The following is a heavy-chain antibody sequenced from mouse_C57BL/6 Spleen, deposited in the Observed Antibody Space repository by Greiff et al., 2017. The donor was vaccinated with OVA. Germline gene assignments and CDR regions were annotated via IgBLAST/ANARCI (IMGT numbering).Heavy chain of an antibody. CDR3: ARQIDGFDY. CDR2: IDPSDSYT. D-gene: IGHD1-1*01. J-gene: IGHJ2*01. Sequence: QVQLKQPGAELVMPGASVKLSCKASGYTFTSYWMHWVKQRPGQGLEWIGEIDPSDSYTNYNQKFKGKSTLTVDKSSSTAYMQLSSLTSEDSAVYYCARQIDGFDYWGQGTTLTVSS. V-gene: IGHV1-69*01. CDR1: GYTFTSYW.